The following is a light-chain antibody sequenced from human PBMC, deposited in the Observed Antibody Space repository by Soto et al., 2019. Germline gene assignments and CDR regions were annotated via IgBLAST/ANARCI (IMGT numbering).Light chain of an antibody. CDR2: DAS. CDR1: QTINNW. V-gene: IGKV1-5*01. J-gene: IGKJ1*01. Sequence: DIPMTQSPSTLSTSVGDRVTITCRASQTINNWLAWYHQKPGKAPRLLIYDASSLESGVPSRFSGSGSGTEFTLTISSLQPDDFATYYCQQYNSYPWTFGQGTKVEIK. CDR3: QQYNSYPWT.